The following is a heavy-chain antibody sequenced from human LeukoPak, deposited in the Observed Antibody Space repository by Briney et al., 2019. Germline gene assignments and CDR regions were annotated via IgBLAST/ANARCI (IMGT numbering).Heavy chain of an antibody. CDR2: IYDSGST. CDR1: GGSIRSSYYY. D-gene: IGHD4-11*01. J-gene: IGHJ5*02. CDR3: VRHVQSPSFDP. V-gene: IGHV4-39*01. Sequence: SETLSLTCTVSGGSIRSSYYYWGWIRQPPGKGLEWIGSIYDSGSTYYNPSLKSRVTISVDTSKNQFSLKLNSVTAADTAVYFCVRHVQSPSFDPWGQGTLVTVSS.